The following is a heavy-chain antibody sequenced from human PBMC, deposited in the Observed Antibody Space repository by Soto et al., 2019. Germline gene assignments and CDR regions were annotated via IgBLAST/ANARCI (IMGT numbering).Heavy chain of an antibody. Sequence: QVQLVQSGAEEKKPGASVKVSCKASGYTFTNYAMHWVRQAPGQRLEWMGWINAGNGNTKYSQKFQGRVTITRDTSASTAYMELSSLRSEDTAVYYCARGITLPTPLDYWGQGTLVTVSS. D-gene: IGHD1-20*01. J-gene: IGHJ4*02. CDR2: INAGNGNT. V-gene: IGHV1-3*05. CDR3: ARGITLPTPLDY. CDR1: GYTFTNYA.